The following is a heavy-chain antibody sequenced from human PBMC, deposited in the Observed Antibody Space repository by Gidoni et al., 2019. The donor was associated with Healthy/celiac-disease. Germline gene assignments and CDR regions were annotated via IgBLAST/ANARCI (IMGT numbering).Heavy chain of an antibody. CDR3: TTDPYGDYADFDY. J-gene: IGHJ4*02. Sequence: EVQLVESGGGLVKPGGSLRLSCAASGFTFSNAWMSWVRQAPGKGLEWVGRIKSKTDGGTTDYAAPVKGRFTISRDDSKNTLYLQMNSLKTEDTAVYYCTTDPYGDYADFDYWGQGTLVTVSS. V-gene: IGHV3-15*01. CDR1: GFTFSNAW. CDR2: IKSKTDGGTT. D-gene: IGHD4-17*01.